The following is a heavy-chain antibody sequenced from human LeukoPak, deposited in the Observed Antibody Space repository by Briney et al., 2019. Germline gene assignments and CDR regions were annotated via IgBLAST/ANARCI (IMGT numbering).Heavy chain of an antibody. CDR1: GFTFSNFG. D-gene: IGHD6-19*01. J-gene: IGHJ4*02. CDR3: ARNSSGRFDN. Sequence: SGGSLRLSCAASGFTFSNFGMHWVRQAPGKGLEWAAFIRYDGSDKYYADSVKGRFSISRDNSKNTLYLEMNSLRAEDTAVYYCARNSSGRFDNWGQGTLATVSS. V-gene: IGHV3-30*02. CDR2: IRYDGSDK.